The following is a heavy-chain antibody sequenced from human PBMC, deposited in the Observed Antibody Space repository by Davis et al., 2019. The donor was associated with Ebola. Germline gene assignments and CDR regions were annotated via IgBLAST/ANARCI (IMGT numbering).Heavy chain of an antibody. CDR1: GDSVSRTSGA. CDR2: TYYTSKWNS. Sequence: PSETLSLTCAISGDSVSRTSGAWNWTRQSPSRGLEWLGRTYYTSKWNSDYAVSVKSRITINPDTSKNQFSLQLNSVTPEDTALYYCARGWLRAGMDVWGEGTTVTVSS. D-gene: IGHD5-18*01. CDR3: ARGWLRAGMDV. J-gene: IGHJ6*04. V-gene: IGHV6-1*01.